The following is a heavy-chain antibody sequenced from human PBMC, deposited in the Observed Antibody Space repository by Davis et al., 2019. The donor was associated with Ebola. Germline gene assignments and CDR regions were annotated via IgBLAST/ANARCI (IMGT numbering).Heavy chain of an antibody. Sequence: MPSETLSLTCAVYGGSFSGYYWSWIRQPPGKGLEWIGEINHSGSTNYNPSLKSRVTISVDTSKNQFSLKLSSVTAADTAVYYCARMKGNYSPPGFVWGQGTLVTVSS. V-gene: IGHV4-34*01. CDR3: ARMKGNYSPPGFV. D-gene: IGHD3-10*01. J-gene: IGHJ4*02. CDR2: INHSGST. CDR1: GGSFSGYY.